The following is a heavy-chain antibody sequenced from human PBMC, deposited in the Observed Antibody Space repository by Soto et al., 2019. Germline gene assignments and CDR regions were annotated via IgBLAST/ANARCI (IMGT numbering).Heavy chain of an antibody. J-gene: IGHJ6*02. CDR3: ARGRCSGGSCYYYGMDV. V-gene: IGHV1-69*13. D-gene: IGHD2-15*01. Sequence: SVKVSCKASGGTFSSYTISWVRQAPGQGLEWMGRIIPIFGTANYAQKFQGRVTITADESTSTAYMELSSLRSEDTAVYYCARGRCSGGSCYYYGMDVWGQGTTVTVSS. CDR1: GGTFSSYT. CDR2: IIPIFGTA.